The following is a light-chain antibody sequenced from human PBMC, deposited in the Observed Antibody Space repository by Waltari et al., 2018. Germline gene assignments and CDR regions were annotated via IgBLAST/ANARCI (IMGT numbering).Light chain of an antibody. CDR2: SNT. CDR1: SPNIGDHY. V-gene: IGLV1-47*01. Sequence: QSVLTQPPSASGTPGQRVTIPCSGSSPNIGDHYVSWYQHLPGTAPKLLIFSNTQRPSGVRDRFSGSKSGTSASLAISGLRSEDEGDYYCAAWDDTLSHWVFGGGTKLTVL. J-gene: IGLJ3*02. CDR3: AAWDDTLSHWV.